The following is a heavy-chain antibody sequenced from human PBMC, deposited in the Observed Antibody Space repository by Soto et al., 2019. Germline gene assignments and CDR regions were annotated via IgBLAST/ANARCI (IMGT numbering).Heavy chain of an antibody. V-gene: IGHV3-9*01. CDR1: GFTYDDYA. CDR3: AKALFRYFDYYPMDV. Sequence: GGSLRLSCAASGFTYDDYAMHWVRQAPGKGLEWVSGISWNSGSIGYADSVKGRFTISRDNAKNSLYLQMSSLRTEDTALYYCAKALFRYFDYYPMDVWGQGTTVTV. CDR2: ISWNSGSI. J-gene: IGHJ6*02.